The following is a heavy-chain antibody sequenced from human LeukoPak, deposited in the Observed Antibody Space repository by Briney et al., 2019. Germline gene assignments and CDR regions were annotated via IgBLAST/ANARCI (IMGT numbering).Heavy chain of an antibody. Sequence: GGSLRLSCAASGFTFSSYEMNWVRQAPGKGLEWVSYISSSGSTIYYADSVRGRFTISRDNAKNSLYLQMNSLRAEDTAVYYCARGAGSGADYYYYYYMDVWGKGTTVTVSS. D-gene: IGHD1-26*01. CDR2: ISSSGSTI. CDR1: GFTFSSYE. J-gene: IGHJ6*03. CDR3: ARGAGSGADYYYYYYMDV. V-gene: IGHV3-48*03.